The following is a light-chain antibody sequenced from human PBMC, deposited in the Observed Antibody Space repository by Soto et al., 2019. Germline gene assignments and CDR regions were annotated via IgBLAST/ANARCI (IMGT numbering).Light chain of an antibody. Sequence: DIQLTQSPPFLSASVGDRVSMTCRASQGVNKWLAWYQQKPGKAPRLLIYATSTLQTGVPSRFSGSVSGADFTLTISSLQPEEFATYVCQQSISFPLTFGGGTKVEMK. CDR2: ATS. J-gene: IGKJ4*01. CDR3: QQSISFPLT. V-gene: IGKV1-12*01. CDR1: QGVNKW.